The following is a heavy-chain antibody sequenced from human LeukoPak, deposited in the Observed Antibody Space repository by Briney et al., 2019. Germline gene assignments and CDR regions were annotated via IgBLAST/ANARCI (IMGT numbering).Heavy chain of an antibody. Sequence: GGSLRLSCAASGFTFSSYWMSWVRQAPGKGLEWVAHINQDGSEKYYVDSVKGRFTISRENAKNSLYLQMNSLRAEDTAVYYCAREMRQRILRYFDWGAFDIWGQGTMVTVSS. CDR1: GFTFSSYW. CDR3: AREMRQRILRYFDWGAFDI. V-gene: IGHV3-7*03. J-gene: IGHJ3*02. D-gene: IGHD3-9*01. CDR2: INQDGSEK.